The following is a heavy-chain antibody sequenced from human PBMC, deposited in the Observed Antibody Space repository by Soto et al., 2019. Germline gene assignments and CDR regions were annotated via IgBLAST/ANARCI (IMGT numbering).Heavy chain of an antibody. V-gene: IGHV1-3*01. CDR3: ARDGAVAGDSNFDY. CDR1: GYTFTRYA. Sequence: ASVKLSCTASGYTFTRYAMHWVRQAPGQRLEWMGWINAVNGNTKYSQKFQGRVTISTDTSASTAYMELRSLRSEDTAVYYCARDGAVAGDSNFDYWGQGSLLTIYS. J-gene: IGHJ4*02. D-gene: IGHD6-19*01. CDR2: INAVNGNT.